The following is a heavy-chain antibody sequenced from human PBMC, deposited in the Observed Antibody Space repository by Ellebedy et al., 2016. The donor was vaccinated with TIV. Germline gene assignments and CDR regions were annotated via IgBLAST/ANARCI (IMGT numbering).Heavy chain of an antibody. CDR3: ARLVWFGELLGVDV. V-gene: IGHV4-34*01. Sequence: SETLSLXXAVYGGSFSGYYWSWIRQPPGKGLEWIGEINHSGSTNYNPSLKSRVTISVDTSKNQFSLKLSSVTAADTAVYYCARLVWFGELLGVDVWGQGTTVTVSS. J-gene: IGHJ6*02. D-gene: IGHD3-10*01. CDR2: INHSGST. CDR1: GGSFSGYY.